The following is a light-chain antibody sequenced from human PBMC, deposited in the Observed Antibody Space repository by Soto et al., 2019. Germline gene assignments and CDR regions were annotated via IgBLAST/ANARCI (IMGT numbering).Light chain of an antibody. CDR2: EVS. CDR3: TSYTAYSTYV. CDR1: SSDVGGYNH. V-gene: IGLV2-14*01. J-gene: IGLJ1*01. Sequence: QSVLTQPASVSGSPGQSITISCSGTSSDVGGYNHVSWYRQHPGKAPKLVIYEVSNRPSGVSNRFSGSKSGNTASLTISGLQAEDDGDYYCTSYTAYSTYVFGPGTKVTVL.